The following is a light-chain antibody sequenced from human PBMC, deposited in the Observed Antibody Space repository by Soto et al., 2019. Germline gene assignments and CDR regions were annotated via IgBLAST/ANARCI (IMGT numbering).Light chain of an antibody. Sequence: EVVMTQSPATLSVSPGERVTLSCRASQSVRSNLAWYQQKPGQSPRLLIYGASTRATGIPARFSGSGSGTEFTLTISSLQSEDFAVYYCQQYSKWPTFGRGTKVDIK. V-gene: IGKV3-15*01. J-gene: IGKJ1*01. CDR1: QSVRSN. CDR2: GAS. CDR3: QQYSKWPT.